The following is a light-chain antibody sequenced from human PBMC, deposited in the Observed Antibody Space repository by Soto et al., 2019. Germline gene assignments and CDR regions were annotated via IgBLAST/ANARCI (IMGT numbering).Light chain of an antibody. CDR2: GAS. CDR3: QQSYRSPYT. V-gene: IGKV1-39*01. CDR1: QNINIY. Sequence: IQLTQSPSSLSASVGDRVTVTCRASQNINIYLNWYQQKPGKAPTLLIYGASSLQSGVPSRFSGGGSRIDFTLTISSLQAEDFATYYCQQSYRSPYTFGQGNRLEI. J-gene: IGKJ2*01.